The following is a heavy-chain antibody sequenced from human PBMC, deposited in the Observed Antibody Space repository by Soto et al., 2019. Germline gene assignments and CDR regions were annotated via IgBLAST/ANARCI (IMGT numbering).Heavy chain of an antibody. D-gene: IGHD3-22*01. CDR2: IRSKAYGGTT. J-gene: IGHJ3*02. CDR3: TTEGENYYDSSGYLYDAFDI. CDR1: GFTFGDYA. Sequence: GGSLRLSXTASGFTFGDYAMSWVRQAPGKGLEWVGFIRSKAYGGTTEYTASVKGRFTISRDDSKSIAYLQMNSLKTEDTAVYYCTTEGENYYDSSGYLYDAFDIWGQGTMVT. V-gene: IGHV3-49*04.